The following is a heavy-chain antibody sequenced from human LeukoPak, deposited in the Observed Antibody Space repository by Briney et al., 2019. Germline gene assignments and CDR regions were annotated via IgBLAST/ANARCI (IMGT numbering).Heavy chain of an antibody. Sequence: ASVKVSCKASGYTFTNYGISWVRQAPGQGLEWMGWISAYNGNTNYAQKLQGRVTMTTDTSTGTAYMELRSLRSDDTAVYYCARLNCGGDCLYYYYYMDVWGKGTTVTVSS. CDR3: ARLNCGGDCLYYYYYMDV. CDR1: GYTFTNYG. CDR2: ISAYNGNT. D-gene: IGHD2-21*01. V-gene: IGHV1-18*01. J-gene: IGHJ6*03.